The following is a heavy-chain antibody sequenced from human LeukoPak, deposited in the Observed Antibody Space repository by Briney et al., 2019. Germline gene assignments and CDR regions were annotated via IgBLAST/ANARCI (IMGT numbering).Heavy chain of an antibody. D-gene: IGHD2-15*01. CDR3: ARPARYCSSGSCYSDWCFDL. J-gene: IGHJ2*01. Sequence: SETLSLTCIFSGDSMTNYYWNWIRQPPGKGLEWIGYICISGRTNYNPSLKSRVTMSVDTSKKQFTLNLTSVTAADTAVYYCARPARYCSSGSCYSDWCFDLWGRGTLVTVSS. CDR1: GDSMTNYY. V-gene: IGHV4-4*08. CDR2: ICISGRT.